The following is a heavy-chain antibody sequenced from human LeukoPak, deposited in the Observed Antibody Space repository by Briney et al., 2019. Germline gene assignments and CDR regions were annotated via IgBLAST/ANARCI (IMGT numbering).Heavy chain of an antibody. Sequence: SQTLALTCTVSGGSISSGGYYWSWIRQHPGKGLEWIGYIYYSGSTYYNPSLKSRITISVDTSKNQFSLKLSSVPAADTAVYYCARGRSVVITTSWYFDLWGRGTLVTVSS. D-gene: IGHD3-22*01. CDR2: IYYSGST. CDR3: ARGRSVVITTSWYFDL. CDR1: GGSISSGGYY. V-gene: IGHV4-31*03. J-gene: IGHJ2*01.